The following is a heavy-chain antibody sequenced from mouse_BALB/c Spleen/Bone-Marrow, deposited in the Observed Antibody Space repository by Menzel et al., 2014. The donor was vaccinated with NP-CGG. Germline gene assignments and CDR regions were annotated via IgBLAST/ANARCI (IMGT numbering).Heavy chain of an antibody. CDR1: GYTFTSYY. V-gene: IGHV1S81*02. CDR3: SGGGNFDVMDY. D-gene: IGHD2-1*01. J-gene: IGHJ4*01. Sequence: VQLQQSGAELVKPGASVQLSCKASGYTFTSYYMFWVKQRPGQGLEWIGGINPSNGANNFNEKFKSKATLTVDKSSSTAYMQLSSLTSEHSAVYYCSGGGNFDVMDYWGQGTSVTVSS. CDR2: INPSNGAN.